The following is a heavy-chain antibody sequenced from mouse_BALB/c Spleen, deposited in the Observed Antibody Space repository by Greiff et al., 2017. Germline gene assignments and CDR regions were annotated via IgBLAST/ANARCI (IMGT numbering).Heavy chain of an antibody. CDR2: ISSGGSYT. D-gene: IGHD1-1*02. Sequence: EVHLVESGGGLVKPGGSLKLSCAASGFTFSSYAMSWVRQSPEKRLEWVAEISSGGSYTYYPDTVTGRFTISRDNAKNTLYLEMSSLRSEDTAMYYCARDGTSMDYWGQGTSVTVSS. CDR3: ARDGTSMDY. V-gene: IGHV5-9-4*01. CDR1: GFTFSSYA. J-gene: IGHJ4*01.